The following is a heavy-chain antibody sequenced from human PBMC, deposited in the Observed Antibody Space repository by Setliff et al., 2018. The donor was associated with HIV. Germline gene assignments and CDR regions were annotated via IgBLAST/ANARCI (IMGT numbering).Heavy chain of an antibody. D-gene: IGHD2-15*01. CDR2: INGRGDDT. Sequence: TGGSLRLSCAASGFTFRNYAMSWVRQAPGKGLEWVSTINGRGDDTYYADSVKGRFTISRDNSKNTVSLQMSSLRADDTAVYYCAKEWSITAVMVVPSWDYWGQGTLVTVSS. CDR1: GFTFRNYA. J-gene: IGHJ4*02. V-gene: IGHV3-23*01. CDR3: AKEWSITAVMVVPSWDY.